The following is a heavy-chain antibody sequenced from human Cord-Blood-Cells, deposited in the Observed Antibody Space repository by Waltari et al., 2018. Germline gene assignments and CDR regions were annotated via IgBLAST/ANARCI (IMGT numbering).Heavy chain of an antibody. J-gene: IGHJ3*02. V-gene: IGHV4-38-2*02. CDR2: SYHSGST. CDR3: ARVLGAAAAGTHDAFDI. Sequence: QVQLQESGPGLVKPSETLSLTCTVSDYSISSGSYWGWIRQPPGKGLAWSGSSYHSGSTYYNPSLKSRVTISVDTSKNQFSLKLSSVTAADTAVYYCARVLGAAAAGTHDAFDIWGQGTMVTVSS. D-gene: IGHD6-13*01. CDR1: DYSISSGSY.